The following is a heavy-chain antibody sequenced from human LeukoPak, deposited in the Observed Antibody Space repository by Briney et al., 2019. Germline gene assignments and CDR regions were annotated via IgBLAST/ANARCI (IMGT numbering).Heavy chain of an antibody. D-gene: IGHD2-2*01. J-gene: IGHJ4*02. CDR3: ARPNQLLLQGAFDY. V-gene: IGHV3-21*01. Sequence: GGSLRLSCAASGFSFSDYSMNWVRQAPGKGLEWVSFISSYSTYIYYADSLKGRFTISRDNAKNSLYLQMNSLRAEDTAVYYCARPNQLLLQGAFDYWGQGTLVTVSS. CDR2: ISSYSTYI. CDR1: GFSFSDYS.